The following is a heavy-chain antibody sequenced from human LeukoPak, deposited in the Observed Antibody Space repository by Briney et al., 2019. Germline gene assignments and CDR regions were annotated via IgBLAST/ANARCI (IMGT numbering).Heavy chain of an antibody. CDR2: INPSSGGT. V-gene: IGHV1-2*02. D-gene: IGHD3-22*01. J-gene: IGHJ4*02. CDR3: ARFDSSGYSLDY. CDR1: GYTFTAYY. Sequence: GASVMVSCKASGYTFTAYYMHWVRQAPGQGLEWMGWINPSSGGTDYAQNFQGRVTMTRDTSISTAYMELSRLRSDDTAVYYCARFDSSGYSLDYWGQGTLVTVSS.